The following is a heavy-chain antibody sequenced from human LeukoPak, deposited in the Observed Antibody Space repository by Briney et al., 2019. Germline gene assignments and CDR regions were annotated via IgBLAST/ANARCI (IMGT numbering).Heavy chain of an antibody. J-gene: IGHJ3*02. D-gene: IGHD6-13*01. CDR2: ISSSSSYI. CDR1: GFTFSSYS. CDR3: ARVVIAAAGTKHAFDI. Sequence: PGGSLRLSCAASGFTFSSYSMNWVRQAPGKGLEWVSSISSSSSYIYYADSVKGRFTISRDNAKNSLYLQMNILRAEDTAVYYCARVVIAAAGTKHAFDIWGQGTMVTVSS. V-gene: IGHV3-21*01.